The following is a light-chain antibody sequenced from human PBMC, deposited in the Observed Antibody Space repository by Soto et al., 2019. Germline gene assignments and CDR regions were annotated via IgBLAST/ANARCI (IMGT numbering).Light chain of an antibody. CDR3: QQYYSIPYT. V-gene: IGKV4-1*01. J-gene: IGKJ2*01. Sequence: DIVMTQSPDSLAVSLGERATINCKSSQSILYSSNNKNYLAWYQQKPGQPPNLLIYWASTRESGVPDRFSGSGSGTDFTLTISSLQAEDVAVYYCQQYYSIPYTFGQGTKLEI. CDR1: QSILYSSNNKNY. CDR2: WAS.